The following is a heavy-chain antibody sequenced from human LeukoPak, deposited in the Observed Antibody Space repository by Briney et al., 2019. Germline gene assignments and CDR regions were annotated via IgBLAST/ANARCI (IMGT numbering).Heavy chain of an antibody. CDR1: GFTFSSYW. V-gene: IGHV3-74*01. D-gene: IGHD2-2*01. J-gene: IGHJ4*02. CDR3: ARAARACGSTSCFDY. Sequence: HTGGSLGLSCEASGFTFSSYWMHWVRQAPGKGLVWVSRINSDGSSTSYADSVKGRFTISRDNAKNTLYLQMNSLRAEDTAVYYCARAARACGSTSCFDYWGQGTLVTVSS. CDR2: INSDGSST.